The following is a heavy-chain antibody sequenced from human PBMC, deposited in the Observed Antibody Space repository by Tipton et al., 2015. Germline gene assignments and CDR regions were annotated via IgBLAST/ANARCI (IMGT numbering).Heavy chain of an antibody. CDR1: GGSLISTTHY. CDR2: IYFSGNT. Sequence: TLSLTCTVSGGSLISTTHYWGWIRQPPGKGLEWIGSIYFSGNTYYNPSLKSRVTISKDTGRQFSLKLSSVTAADTAIYYCARETLAVADTWVYYYGLNVWGQGTAVTVSS. J-gene: IGHJ6*02. CDR3: ARETLAVADTWVYYYGLNV. D-gene: IGHD6-19*01. V-gene: IGHV4-39*02.